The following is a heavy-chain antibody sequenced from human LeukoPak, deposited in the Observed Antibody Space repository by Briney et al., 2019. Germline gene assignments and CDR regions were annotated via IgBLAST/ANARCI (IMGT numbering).Heavy chain of an antibody. CDR2: IYYTGRT. Sequence: SETLSLTCAVSGYSISNNNWWGWIRQPPGKGLEWIGYIYYTGRTYYSSSLKSRVTMSVDTSQNQFSLKLSSVTAVDTAVYYCARTESSSYALNIWGQGTMVTVSS. J-gene: IGHJ3*02. CDR1: GYSISNNNW. CDR3: ARTESSSYALNI. V-gene: IGHV4-28*01.